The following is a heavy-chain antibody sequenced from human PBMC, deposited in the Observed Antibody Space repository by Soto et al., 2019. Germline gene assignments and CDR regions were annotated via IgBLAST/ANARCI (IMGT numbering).Heavy chain of an antibody. D-gene: IGHD3-22*01. Sequence: GTSVKVTCKDSGGTYSSNASSWVRQAPGQGLEWMGGIIPIFGTANYAQKFQGRVTITADESTSTAYMELSSLRSEDTAVYYCARGYYDTYYFDYWGQGTLVTVSS. CDR1: GGTYSSNA. CDR3: ARGYYDTYYFDY. V-gene: IGHV1-69*13. J-gene: IGHJ4*02. CDR2: IIPIFGTA.